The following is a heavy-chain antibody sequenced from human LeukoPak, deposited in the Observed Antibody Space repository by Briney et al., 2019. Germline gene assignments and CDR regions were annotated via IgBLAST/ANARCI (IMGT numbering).Heavy chain of an antibody. Sequence: SETLSLTCTVSGDSMRSYFWSWIRQPPGKGLEWIGYIYYSGAINYNPFLKSRVTMSVDRSKNQFSLKLSSVTAADTAVYYCARAPYQLPTFDYWGQGTLVTVSS. D-gene: IGHD2-2*01. CDR3: ARAPYQLPTFDY. J-gene: IGHJ4*02. CDR1: GDSMRSYF. V-gene: IGHV4-59*12. CDR2: IYYSGAI.